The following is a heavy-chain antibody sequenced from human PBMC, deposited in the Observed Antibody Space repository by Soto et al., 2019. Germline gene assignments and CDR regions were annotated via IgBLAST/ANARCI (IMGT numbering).Heavy chain of an antibody. CDR1: GYNFTDYY. J-gene: IGHJ6*02. V-gene: IGHV1-2*02. CDR2: INPNSGGT. CDR3: ARLSRGRYGVDI. D-gene: IGHD2-15*01. Sequence: ASVKVSCKASGYNFTDYYMSWVRQAPGQGLEWMGWINPNSGGTNYAQNFQGRVTMTRDTSTSTAYMELSRLKSDDTAVYYCARLSRGRYGVDIWGQGTTVTVSS.